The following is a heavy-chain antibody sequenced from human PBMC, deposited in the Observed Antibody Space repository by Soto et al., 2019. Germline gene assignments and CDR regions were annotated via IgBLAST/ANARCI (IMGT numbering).Heavy chain of an antibody. CDR2: ISSSSSYI. J-gene: IGHJ6*02. CDR3: AIDPNCSSTSCYNYYYGMDV. Sequence: PGGSLRLSCAASGFTFSTYAMSWVRQGPGKGLEWVSSISSSSSYIYYADSVKGRFTISRDNAKNSLYLQMNSLRAEDTAVYYCAIDPNCSSTSCYNYYYGMDVWGQGTTDPVSS. D-gene: IGHD2-2*02. CDR1: GFTFSTYA. V-gene: IGHV3-21*01.